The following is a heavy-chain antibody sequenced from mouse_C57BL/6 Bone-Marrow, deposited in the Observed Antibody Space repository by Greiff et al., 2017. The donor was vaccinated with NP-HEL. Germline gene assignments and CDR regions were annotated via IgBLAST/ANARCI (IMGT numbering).Heavy chain of an antibody. V-gene: IGHV1-63*01. Sequence: QVQLQQSGAELVRPGTSVKMSCKASGYTFTNYWIGWAKQRPGHGLEWIGDIYPGGGYTNYNEKFKGKATLTADKSSSTAYMQFSSLTSEDSAIYDCAIMGYDYGSSDYRYFDVWGTGTTITVSS. CDR3: AIMGYDYGSSDYRYFDV. J-gene: IGHJ1*03. CDR1: GYTFTNYW. D-gene: IGHD1-1*01. CDR2: IYPGGGYT.